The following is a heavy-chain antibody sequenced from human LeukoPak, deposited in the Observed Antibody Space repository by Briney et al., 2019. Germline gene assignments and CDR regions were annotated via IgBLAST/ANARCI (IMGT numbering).Heavy chain of an antibody. D-gene: IGHD6-13*01. CDR1: GGSFSGYC. CDR3: ARFSSIAAAFDY. J-gene: IGHJ4*02. Sequence: SETLSLTCAVYGGSFSGYCWSWIRQPPGKGLEWIGEINHSGSTNYNPSLKSRVTMSVDTSKNQFSLNLSSVTAADTAVYYCARFSSIAAAFDYWGLGTLVTVSS. V-gene: IGHV4-34*01. CDR2: INHSGST.